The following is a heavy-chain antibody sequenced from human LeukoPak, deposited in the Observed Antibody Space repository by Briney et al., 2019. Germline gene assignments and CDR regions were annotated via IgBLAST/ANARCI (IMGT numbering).Heavy chain of an antibody. V-gene: IGHV3-43*02. D-gene: IGHD1-14*01. CDR2: ITGDGGTR. J-gene: IGHJ6*03. Sequence: GGSLRLSCAASGFTFDDYVMYWVRQVPGKGLERVSPITGDGGTRYYADSVKGRFTISRDNSKNSLYLQMNSLRTEDTAFYYCAKDISPGRGWYYMAVWGKGTTVTVSS. CDR3: AKDISPGRGWYYMAV. CDR1: GFTFDDYV.